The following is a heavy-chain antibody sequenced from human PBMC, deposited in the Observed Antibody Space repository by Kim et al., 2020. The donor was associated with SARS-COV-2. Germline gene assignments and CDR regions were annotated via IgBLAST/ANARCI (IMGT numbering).Heavy chain of an antibody. CDR3: AKGRPKQWLALGDYFDY. D-gene: IGHD6-19*01. V-gene: IGHV3-23*03. J-gene: IGHJ4*02. Sequence: GGSLRLSCAASGFTFSSYAMSWVRQAPGKGLEWVSVIYSGGSSTYYADSVKGRFTISRDNSKNTLYLQMNSLRAEDTAVYYCAKGRPKQWLALGDYFDYWGQGTLVTVSS. CDR1: GFTFSSYA. CDR2: IYSGGSST.